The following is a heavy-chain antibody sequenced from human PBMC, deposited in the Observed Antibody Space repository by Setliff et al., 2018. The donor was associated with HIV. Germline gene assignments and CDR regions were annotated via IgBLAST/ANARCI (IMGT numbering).Heavy chain of an antibody. CDR1: GYTFTSYA. Sequence: ASVKVSCKASGYTFTSYAINWVRQAPGQSLEWMAWINGGNGDTKYSRKFQGRVTVTGDTSAITAYMELSDLRSEDTAVYYCARDSLPYYYGSGTDSFDIWGQGTMVTVSS. V-gene: IGHV1-3*01. D-gene: IGHD3-10*01. CDR2: INGGNGDT. CDR3: ARDSLPYYYGSGTDSFDI. J-gene: IGHJ3*02.